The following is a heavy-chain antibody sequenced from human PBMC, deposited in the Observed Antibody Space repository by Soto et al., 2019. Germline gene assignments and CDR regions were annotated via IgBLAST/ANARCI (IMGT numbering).Heavy chain of an antibody. J-gene: IGHJ4*02. CDR1: GFTFSTYD. D-gene: IGHD6-25*01. CDR2: ISSDGSNE. V-gene: IGHV3-30*18. CDR3: AKDLGDSSADDGADY. Sequence: PGGSLRLSCAASGFTFSTYDMHWVRQAPGKGLEWVAVISSDGSNEYYADSVEGRFTISRDNSKNTLYVQMNSLRAEDTAVYYCAKDLGDSSADDGADYWGQGTLVTVS.